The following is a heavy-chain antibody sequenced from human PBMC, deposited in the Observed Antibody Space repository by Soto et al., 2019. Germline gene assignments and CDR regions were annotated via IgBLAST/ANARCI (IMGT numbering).Heavy chain of an antibody. CDR2: ISADNGNT. CDR1: GYTFTSYG. J-gene: IGHJ5*02. Sequence: APVKVSCKASGYTFTSYGISWVRQAPGQGLEWMGWISADNGNTNYAQKLQGRVTMTTDTSTSTAYMELRSLRSDDTAVYYCARDQNTAMVTTTWFDPWGQGTLVTVSS. V-gene: IGHV1-18*01. D-gene: IGHD5-18*01. CDR3: ARDQNTAMVTTTWFDP.